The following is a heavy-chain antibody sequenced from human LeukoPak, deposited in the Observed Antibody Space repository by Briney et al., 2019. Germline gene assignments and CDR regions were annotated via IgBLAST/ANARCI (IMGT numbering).Heavy chain of an antibody. CDR1: GDSVSSNIAA. Sequence: SQTLSLTCAISGDSVSSNIAAWNWIRQFPSRGLEWLGRTYYRSKSKWHYEYAVPVKGRIIINADTSKNQFSLQLNSVTPEDTAVYYYARDGGSWFPDYWGPGTLVTVSS. CDR2: TYYRSKSKWHY. D-gene: IGHD2-15*01. V-gene: IGHV6-1*01. CDR3: ARDGGSWFPDY. J-gene: IGHJ4*02.